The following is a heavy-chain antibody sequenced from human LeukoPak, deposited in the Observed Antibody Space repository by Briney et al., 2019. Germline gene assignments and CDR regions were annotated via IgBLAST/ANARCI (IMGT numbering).Heavy chain of an antibody. Sequence: GRSLRLSCAASGFTFSSYGMHWVRQAPGKGLEWVAVISYDGSNKYYADSVKGRFTISRDNSKNTLYLQMNSLRAEDTAVYYCARSWYVVGATLDYWGQGTLVTVSS. D-gene: IGHD1-26*01. CDR1: GFTFSSYG. V-gene: IGHV3-30*03. CDR2: ISYDGSNK. J-gene: IGHJ4*02. CDR3: ARSWYVVGATLDY.